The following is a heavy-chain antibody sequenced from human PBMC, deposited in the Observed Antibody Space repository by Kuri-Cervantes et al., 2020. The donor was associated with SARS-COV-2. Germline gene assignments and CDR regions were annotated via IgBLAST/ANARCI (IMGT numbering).Heavy chain of an antibody. CDR3: ARVKYSSGWYSYYYGMDV. CDR1: GFTFSSYG. J-gene: IGHJ6*02. Sequence: LSLTCAASGFTFSSYGMHWVRQAPGKGLEWVAVISYDGSNKYYADSVKGRFTISRDNSKNTLYLQMNSLRAEDTAVYYCARVKYSSGWYSYYYGMDVWGQGTTVTVSS. CDR2: ISYDGSNK. V-gene: IGHV3-30*03. D-gene: IGHD6-19*01.